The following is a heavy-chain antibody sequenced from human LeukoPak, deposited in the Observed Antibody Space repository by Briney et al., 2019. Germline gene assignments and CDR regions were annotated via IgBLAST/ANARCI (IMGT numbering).Heavy chain of an antibody. CDR2: IYYSGRT. Sequence: SETLSLTCTVSGGSISSYYSSWVRQPPGKGLEWSGSIYYSGRTKYNPSLKNPVTKSVDPSNNQFSLKLSSVTAADTAVYYCVSDRESNWFYYWGQGALVTVSS. CDR3: VSDRESNWFYY. J-gene: IGHJ5*01. V-gene: IGHV4-59*01. CDR1: GGSISSYY.